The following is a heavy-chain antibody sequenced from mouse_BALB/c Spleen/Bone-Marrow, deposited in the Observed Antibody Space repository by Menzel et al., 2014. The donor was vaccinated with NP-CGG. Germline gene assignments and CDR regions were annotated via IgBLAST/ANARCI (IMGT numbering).Heavy chain of an antibody. CDR3: ARYRLGTYFDY. CDR2: IDPANGNT. CDR1: GFNIXDTY. D-gene: IGHD2-14*01. J-gene: IGHJ2*01. V-gene: IGHV14-3*02. Sequence: EVHLVESGAELVKPGASVKLSCTASGFNIXDTYMHWVKQRPEQGLEWIGRIDPANGNTKYDPKFQGKATITADTSSNTAYLQLSSLTSEDTAVYYCARYRLGTYFDYWGQGTTLTVSS.